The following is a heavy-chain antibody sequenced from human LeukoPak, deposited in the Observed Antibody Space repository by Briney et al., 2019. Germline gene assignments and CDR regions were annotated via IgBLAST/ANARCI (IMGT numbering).Heavy chain of an antibody. V-gene: IGHV4-39*01. CDR3: ARHYYDSSGYRRDYYFDY. J-gene: IGHJ4*02. D-gene: IGHD3-22*01. CDR2: IYYSGTT. Sequence: SETLSLTCTVSGGSISSSSDYWGWIRQSPGKGLEYIGSIYYSGTTYYNPSLKSRVSMSVDMSKNQFSLKLSSVTAADTAVCYCARHYYDSSGYRRDYYFDYWGQGTLVTVSS. CDR1: GGSISSSSDY.